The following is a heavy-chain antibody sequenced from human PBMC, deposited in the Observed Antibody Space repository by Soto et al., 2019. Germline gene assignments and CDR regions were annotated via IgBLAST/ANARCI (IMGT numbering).Heavy chain of an antibody. V-gene: IGHV4-59*01. CDR2: MYYSGST. CDR1: GGSISSYY. J-gene: IGHJ6*02. Sequence: SETLSLTCTVSGGSISSYYWSWVRQPPGKGLEWIGYMYYSGSTNYNPSLKSRVTISVDTSKNQFSLKLSSVTAADTAVYYCARRGTVTPEEYYHYYGLDVWGQGTTVTVSS. D-gene: IGHD4-17*01. CDR3: ARRGTVTPEEYYHYYGLDV.